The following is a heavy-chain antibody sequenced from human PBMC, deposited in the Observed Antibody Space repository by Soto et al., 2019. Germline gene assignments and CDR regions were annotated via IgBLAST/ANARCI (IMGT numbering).Heavy chain of an antibody. D-gene: IGHD5-18*01. Sequence: SETLSLTCAVSGYSISSSNWWGWIRQPPGKGLEWIGYIYYSGSTYYNPSLKSRVTMSVDTSKNQFSLKLSSVTAVDTAVYYCARTDTAIVTLGVDYWGQGTLVTVSS. V-gene: IGHV4-28*01. CDR3: ARTDTAIVTLGVDY. CDR2: IYYSGST. CDR1: GYSISSSNW. J-gene: IGHJ4*02.